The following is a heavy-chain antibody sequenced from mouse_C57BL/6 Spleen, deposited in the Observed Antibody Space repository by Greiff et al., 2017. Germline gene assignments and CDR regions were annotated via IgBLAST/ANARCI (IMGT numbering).Heavy chain of an antibody. D-gene: IGHD1-1*01. CDR1: GYSITSGYY. CDR2: ISYNGSN. V-gene: IGHV3-6*01. Sequence: EVQLQESGPGLVKPSQSLSLTCSVTGYSITSGYYWNWIRQFPGNKLEWMGYISYNGSNNYNPSLKNRISITSDTSKNQFFLKLNSLTTEDTATDYCASITTVVEYYFDYWGQGTTLTVSS. J-gene: IGHJ2*01. CDR3: ASITTVVEYYFDY.